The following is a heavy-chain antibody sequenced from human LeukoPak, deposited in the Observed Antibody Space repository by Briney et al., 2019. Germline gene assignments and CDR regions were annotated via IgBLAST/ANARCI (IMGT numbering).Heavy chain of an antibody. CDR2: IKRDESEK. D-gene: IGHD2-2*01. V-gene: IGHV3-7*01. Sequence: GGSLRLSCAASGFMFSRYWMSWVRQAPGKGLEWVANIKRDESEKYYVDSVKGRFTISRDNAKNSLYLQTNSLRAEDTAVYYCATSQRVVVPAVFVDYWGQGTLVTVSA. CDR1: GFMFSRYW. CDR3: ATSQRVVVPAVFVDY. J-gene: IGHJ4*02.